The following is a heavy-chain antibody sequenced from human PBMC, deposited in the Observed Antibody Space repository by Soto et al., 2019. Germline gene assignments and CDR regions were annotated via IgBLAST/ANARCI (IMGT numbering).Heavy chain of an antibody. V-gene: IGHV6-1*01. CDR2: TYYRSNWRH. Sequence: XQTLSLTCAISGDSVSSNTAAWNWIRSSPSRGLEWLGRTYYRSNWRHDYAVSVKSRITVNPDTSKNHFSLQLNSVTPDDTAVYYCPRGVAGSGFDLWGQGTLVTVSS. J-gene: IGHJ4*02. CDR3: PRGVAGSGFDL. CDR1: GDSVSSNTAA. D-gene: IGHD6-19*01.